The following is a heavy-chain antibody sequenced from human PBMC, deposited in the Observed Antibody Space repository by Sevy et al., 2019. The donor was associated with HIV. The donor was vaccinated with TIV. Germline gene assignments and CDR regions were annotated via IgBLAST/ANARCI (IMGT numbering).Heavy chain of an antibody. CDR3: ARVGYCRGGTCFSGFYYAMDV. CDR2: VYSGGAT. J-gene: IGHJ6*02. CDR1: GFTFSSYG. Sequence: GGSLRLSCAASGFTFSSYGMSWVRQAPGKGLEWVAVVYSGGATYYADSVKGRFTISRDKSKSTLYLQMKSLRAEDTAVYYCARVGYCRGGTCFSGFYYAMDVWGQGTTVTVSS. V-gene: IGHV3-53*01. D-gene: IGHD2-15*01.